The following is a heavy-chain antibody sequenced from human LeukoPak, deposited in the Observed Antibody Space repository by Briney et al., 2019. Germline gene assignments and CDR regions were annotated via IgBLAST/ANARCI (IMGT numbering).Heavy chain of an antibody. J-gene: IGHJ4*02. CDR1: GYTFTSYG. V-gene: IGHV1-18*01. D-gene: IGHD3-22*01. Sequence: GASVKVSCKASGYTFTSYGISWVRQAPGQGLEWMGWISAYNGNTNYAQKFQGRVTITADEPTSTAYMELSSLRSEDTAVYYCARDYYDSSGYYPNYYYFDYWGQGTLVTVSS. CDR2: ISAYNGNT. CDR3: ARDYYDSSGYYPNYYYFDY.